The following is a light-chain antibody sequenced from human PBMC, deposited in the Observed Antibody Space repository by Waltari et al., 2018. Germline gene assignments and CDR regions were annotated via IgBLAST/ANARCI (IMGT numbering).Light chain of an antibody. CDR1: NIESKS. J-gene: IGLJ2*01. V-gene: IGLV3-21*01. CDR3: QVWDSDSDHVV. Sequence: SYVLTQPPSVSVAPGETARITCGGNNIESKSVHWYQQEPGQAPILVIYYNNDRPSGIPERFSGSNSGNTATLTISRVDAGDEADYYCQVWDSDSDHVVFGGGTKLAVL. CDR2: YNN.